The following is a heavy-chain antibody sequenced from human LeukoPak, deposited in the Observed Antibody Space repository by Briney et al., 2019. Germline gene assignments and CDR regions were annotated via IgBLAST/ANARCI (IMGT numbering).Heavy chain of an antibody. CDR1: GFTFSSYG. D-gene: IGHD3-10*01. J-gene: IGHJ4*02. CDR2: IRYDGNNK. V-gene: IGHV3-30*02. CDR3: AKIKIWFGDTFDY. Sequence: PGGSLRLSCAASGFTFSSYGMHWVRQAPGKGLEWVAFIRYDGNNKYYSDSVKGRLTISRDNSKNTLSLQMNSLRAEDTAVYYCAKIKIWFGDTFDYWGQGTLVTVSS.